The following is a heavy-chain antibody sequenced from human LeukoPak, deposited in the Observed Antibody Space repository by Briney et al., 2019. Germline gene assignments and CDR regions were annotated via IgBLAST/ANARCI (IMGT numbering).Heavy chain of an antibody. D-gene: IGHD3-22*01. CDR3: ARHRSSYYYDSSGYYLLPDAFDI. CDR1: GYSFTSYW. V-gene: IGHV5-51*01. J-gene: IGHJ3*02. CDR2: IYPGDSDT. Sequence: GESLKISCKGSGYSFTSYWIGWVRQMPGKGLGWMGIIYPGDSDTSYSPSFQGQVTISADKSISTAYLQWSSLKASDTAMYYCARHRSSYYYDSSGYYLLPDAFDIWGQGTMVTVSS.